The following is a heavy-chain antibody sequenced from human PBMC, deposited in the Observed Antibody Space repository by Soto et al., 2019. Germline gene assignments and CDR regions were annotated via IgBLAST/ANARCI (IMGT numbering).Heavy chain of an antibody. CDR1: GFTFSSYW. Sequence: EVQLVESGGGLVQPGGSLRLSCAASGFTFSSYWMHWVRQAPGKGLVWVSRINSDGSSSTYADSVKGRFTISRDNAKNTLYLQMNSLRAEDTAVYYCARNRILGIVVVPEFDPWGQGTLVTVSS. V-gene: IGHV3-74*01. D-gene: IGHD3-22*01. J-gene: IGHJ5*02. CDR3: ARNRILGIVVVPEFDP. CDR2: INSDGSSS.